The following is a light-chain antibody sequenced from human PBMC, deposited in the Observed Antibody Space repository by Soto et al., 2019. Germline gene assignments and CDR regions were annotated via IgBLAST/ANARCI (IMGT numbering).Light chain of an antibody. CDR1: QSVSSSY. J-gene: IGKJ5*01. CDR3: QQYGSSPRT. V-gene: IGKV3-20*01. CDR2: DAS. Sequence: ENVLTQSPGTLSLSPGERATLSCRASQSVSSSYLAWYQQKVGRAPRLLIYDASTRATGIPDRFSGSGSGTDFTLTITRLEPEDFAVYYCQQYGSSPRTFGQGTRLEIK.